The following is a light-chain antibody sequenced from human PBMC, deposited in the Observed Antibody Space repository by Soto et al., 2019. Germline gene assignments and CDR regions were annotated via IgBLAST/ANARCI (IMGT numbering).Light chain of an antibody. J-gene: IGLJ3*02. CDR3: SAYTARSTLV. CDR1: MRDVGAYNL. V-gene: IGLV2-14*01. CDR2: EVR. Sequence: QSALTQPASVSGSAGQSITISCSGTMRDVGAYNLVSWYQQHPGTAPKLIIYEVRNRPSGISSRFSGSRSGNTASLTISGLQSEDEGDYYFSAYTARSTLVFGGGTKLTVL.